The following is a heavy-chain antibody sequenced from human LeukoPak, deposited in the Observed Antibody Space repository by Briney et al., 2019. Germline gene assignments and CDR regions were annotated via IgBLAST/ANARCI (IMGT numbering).Heavy chain of an antibody. CDR3: ARDLDLDY. CDR1: GVSDASFSSYY. Sequence: PSETLSLTCTVSGVSDASFSSYYWNWIRQPAGKGLEWIGRIYTTGSTNYNPSFKSRVTLSVDRSWKQFTLKLTSVTAADTAVYYCARDLDLDYWGQGTLVTVSS. D-gene: IGHD3-16*01. V-gene: IGHV4-4*07. CDR2: IYTTGST. J-gene: IGHJ4*02.